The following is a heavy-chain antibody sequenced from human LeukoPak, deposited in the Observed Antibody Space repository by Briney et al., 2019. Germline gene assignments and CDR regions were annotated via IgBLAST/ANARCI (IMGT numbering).Heavy chain of an antibody. CDR2: IYYSGST. V-gene: IGHV4-59*08. CDR3: ARHGYCSGGSCYWDY. J-gene: IGHJ4*02. CDR1: GGSISSSY. Sequence: SETLSLTCTVSGGSISSSYWSWIRQPPGSGLEWIAYIYYSGSTSYNPSLKSRVAISVDTSNNEVSLKLSSVTAADTAVYYCARHGYCSGGSCYWDYWGQGTLVTVSS. D-gene: IGHD2-15*01.